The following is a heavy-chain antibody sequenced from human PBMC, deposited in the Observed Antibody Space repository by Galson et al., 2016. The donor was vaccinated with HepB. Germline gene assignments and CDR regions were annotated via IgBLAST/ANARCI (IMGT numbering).Heavy chain of an antibody. J-gene: IGHJ6*02. CDR3: ARAYSSALGYSAMDV. V-gene: IGHV1-46*01. CDR1: GYTFSSNK. Sequence: SVKVSCKASGYTFSSNKLRWVRQAPGQGLKLMGTINPRDGDTDYAQKFRGRVTMTMEMGSLTSDDTALYYCARAYSSALGYSAMDVWGQGTTVIVSS. D-gene: IGHD6-6*01. CDR2: INPRDGDT.